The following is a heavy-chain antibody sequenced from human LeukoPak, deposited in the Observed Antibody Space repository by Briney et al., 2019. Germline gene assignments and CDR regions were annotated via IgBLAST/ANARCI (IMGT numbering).Heavy chain of an antibody. V-gene: IGHV3-53*01. CDR2: IYSDNT. CDR1: GFTVSSNS. J-gene: IGHJ4*02. D-gene: IGHD3-22*01. Sequence: GGSLRLSCTVSGFTVSSNSMSWVRQAPGKGLEWVSFIYSDNTHYSDSVKGRFTISRDNSRNTLFLQMNSLRAEDTAVYYCARRAGDYSHPYDYWGQGTLVTVSS. CDR3: ARRAGDYSHPYDY.